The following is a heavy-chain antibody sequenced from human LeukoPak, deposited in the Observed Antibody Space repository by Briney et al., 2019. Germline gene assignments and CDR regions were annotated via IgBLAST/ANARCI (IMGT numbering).Heavy chain of an antibody. CDR1: GGSISNYY. CDR3: AREGAVGYGYYFDY. D-gene: IGHD5-18*01. J-gene: IGHJ4*02. CDR2: IYASGST. V-gene: IGHV4-4*07. Sequence: SETLSLTCSVSGGSISNYYWSWIRQPAGKGLEWIGRIYASGSTNYNPSLKSRVIMSVDMSKNQFSLKLSSVTAADTAVYYCAREGAVGYGYYFDYWGQGTLVTVSS.